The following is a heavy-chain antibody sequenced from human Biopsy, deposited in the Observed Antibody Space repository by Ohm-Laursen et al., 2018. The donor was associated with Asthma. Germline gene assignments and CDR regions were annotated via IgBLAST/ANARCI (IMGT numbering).Heavy chain of an antibody. J-gene: IGHJ1*01. Sequence: SLRLSCAASGFNFSYYSMIWVRQAPGTGLEWAAAISSGSDYIFYADSVKGRFTISRDNAKNLLFLQMNSLRAEDTAVYYCARTFHFWSPYHAEHYQLWGQGTLVTVSS. CDR2: ISSGSDYI. V-gene: IGHV3-21*06. CDR1: GFNFSYYS. D-gene: IGHD3-3*01. CDR3: ARTFHFWSPYHAEHYQL.